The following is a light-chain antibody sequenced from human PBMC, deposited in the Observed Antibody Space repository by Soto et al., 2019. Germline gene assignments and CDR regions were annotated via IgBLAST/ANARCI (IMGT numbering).Light chain of an antibody. CDR3: QQYNNWHRTT. V-gene: IGKV3D-15*01. CDR1: QSVSSD. J-gene: IGKJ1*01. Sequence: EIVMTQSPDTLSVSPEETTTLSCRASQSVSSDLAWYQQKPGRAPRLLIYGASTRATGIPARFIGSGSGTDFTLTISSLQSEDFAVYFCQQYNNWHRTTFGQGTKVEI. CDR2: GAS.